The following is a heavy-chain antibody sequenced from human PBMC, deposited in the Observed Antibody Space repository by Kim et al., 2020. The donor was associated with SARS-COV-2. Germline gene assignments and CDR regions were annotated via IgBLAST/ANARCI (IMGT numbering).Heavy chain of an antibody. D-gene: IGHD2-21*01. Sequence: SETLSLTCSASGFSISSCDYYWGWIRQPPGKGLEWIATIYYSGSSYYNPFLKRRATISVDSSKKQFSLRLSFVTAADAAVYCGARDWRNWYYDFCVR. V-gene: IGHV4-39*01. J-gene: IGHJ2*01. CDR1: GFSISSCDYY. CDR3: ARDWRNWYYDF. CDR2: IYYSGSS.